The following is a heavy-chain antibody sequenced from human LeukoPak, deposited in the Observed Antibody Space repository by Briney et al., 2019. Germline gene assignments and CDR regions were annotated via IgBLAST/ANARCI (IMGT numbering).Heavy chain of an antibody. CDR3: AKDFTAAPGNVFHFDY. Sequence: GGFLRLSCAASGFTFSSYAMNWVRQAPGKGLGWVSVISGSVGDTYYTDSVKGRFTISRDNSKNTLYLQMKSLRAEDTAVYYCAKDFTAAPGNVFHFDYWGQGTLVTVSS. CDR2: ISGSVGDT. V-gene: IGHV3-23*01. J-gene: IGHJ4*02. CDR1: GFTFSSYA. D-gene: IGHD6-13*01.